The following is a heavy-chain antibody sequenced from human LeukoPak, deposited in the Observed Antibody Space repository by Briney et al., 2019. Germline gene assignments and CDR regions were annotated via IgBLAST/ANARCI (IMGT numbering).Heavy chain of an antibody. V-gene: IGHV4-59*01. J-gene: IGHJ3*02. D-gene: IGHD2-15*01. CDR3: PSRTPMNPFDI. Sequence: SETLSLTRTVSGGSISSYYWRWGRQPPGKGVNCVRYIYYSGSTNYNPSLKSRVTISVDTSKNQFSLKLSSVTAADTAVYYCPSRTPMNPFDIWGQGTMVTVSS. CDR1: GGSISSYY. CDR2: IYYSGST.